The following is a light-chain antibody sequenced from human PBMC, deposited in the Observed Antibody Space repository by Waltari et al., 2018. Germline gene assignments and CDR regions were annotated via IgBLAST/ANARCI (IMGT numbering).Light chain of an antibody. V-gene: IGKV2-30*02. Sequence: DVEMTQSPLFLPVTLGQPASISCKSSQSLVHSDGKTYLNWFQQRPGQSPRRLIYKISNRHSAVPDRFSGSGSGTDCALKVSRVEAEDVVGYYCMQATHWTLKFGPGTNVEMK. CDR1: QSLVHSDGKTY. CDR3: MQATHWTLK. J-gene: IGKJ1*01. CDR2: KIS.